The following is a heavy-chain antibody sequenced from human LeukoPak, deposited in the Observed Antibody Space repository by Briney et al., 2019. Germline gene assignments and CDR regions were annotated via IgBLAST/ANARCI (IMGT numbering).Heavy chain of an antibody. V-gene: IGHV1-69*13. CDR2: IIPIFGTA. CDR3: ARDLTAPVYYYYGMDV. J-gene: IGHJ6*02. Sequence: GASVKVSCKASGGTFSSYAISWVRQAPGQGPEWMGGIIPIFGTANYAQKFQGRVTITADESTSTAYMELSSLRSEDTAVYYCARDLTAPVYYYYGMDVWGQGTTVTVSS. CDR1: GGTFSSYA.